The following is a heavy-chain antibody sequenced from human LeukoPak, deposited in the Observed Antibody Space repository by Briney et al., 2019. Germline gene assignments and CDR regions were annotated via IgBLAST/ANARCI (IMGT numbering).Heavy chain of an antibody. CDR3: ARHPDYDSVY. CDR2: ISSKSIYI. V-gene: IGHV3-21*06. J-gene: IGHJ4*02. CDR1: GFIFNSYN. Sequence: GGSLRLSCTASGFIFNSYNMNWVRQAPGKGLEWVATISSKSIYIYYAESVKGRFTISRDNARNSLFLQMNSLRVEDTAVYYCARHPDYDSVYWGQGVLVTVSS. D-gene: IGHD3-22*01.